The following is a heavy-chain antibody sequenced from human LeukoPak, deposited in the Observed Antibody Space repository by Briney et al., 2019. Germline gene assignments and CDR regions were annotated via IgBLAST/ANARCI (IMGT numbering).Heavy chain of an antibody. V-gene: IGHV1-18*01. D-gene: IGHD3-22*01. CDR1: GYTFTGYY. J-gene: IGHJ4*02. Sequence: ASVKVSCKASGYTFTGYYMHWVRQAPGQGLEWMGWISAYNGNTNYAQKLQGRVTMTTDTSTSTAYMELRSLRSDDTAVYYCARTPLDSSGYYRGYYFDYWGQGTLVTVSS. CDR3: ARTPLDSSGYYRGYYFDY. CDR2: ISAYNGNT.